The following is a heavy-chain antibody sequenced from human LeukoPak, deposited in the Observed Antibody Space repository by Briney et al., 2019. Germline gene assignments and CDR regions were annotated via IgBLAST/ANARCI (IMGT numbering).Heavy chain of an antibody. V-gene: IGHV4-38-2*02. J-gene: IGHJ5*02. CDR3: ARGGNYWPQWWFDP. D-gene: IGHD1-26*01. Sequence: SETLSLTCSVSHNSISNGYYWGWIRQPPGKGLEWIGNIYHSGSTYYNPSLKSRVTMSLDASKNQFSLELNSATPADTAVYYCARGGNYWPQWWFDPWGRGTLVSVSS. CDR2: IYHSGST. CDR1: HNSISNGYY.